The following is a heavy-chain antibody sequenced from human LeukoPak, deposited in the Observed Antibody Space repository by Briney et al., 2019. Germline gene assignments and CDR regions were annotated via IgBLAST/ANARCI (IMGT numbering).Heavy chain of an antibody. CDR2: IYYSGST. Sequence: PSETLSLTCTVSGGSISSYYWSWIRQPPGKGLEWIGYIYYSGSTNYNPSLKSRVTISVDTSKNQLSLKLSSVTAADTAVYYCARHLRELSPPAEYFQHWGQGTLVTVSS. V-gene: IGHV4-59*08. CDR3: ARHLRELSPPAEYFQH. J-gene: IGHJ1*01. D-gene: IGHD1-26*01. CDR1: GGSISSYY.